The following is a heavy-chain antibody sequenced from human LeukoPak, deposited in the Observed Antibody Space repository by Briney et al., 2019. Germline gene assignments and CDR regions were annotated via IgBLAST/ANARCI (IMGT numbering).Heavy chain of an antibody. D-gene: IGHD2-2*01. CDR3: ASTNCSRSSGFGANWFDP. J-gene: IGHJ5*02. V-gene: IGHV4-30-4*08. Sequence: PSETLSLTCTVSGASISSGDYYWSWIRQPPGKGLEWIGSIYYSGSTFHYNPSLKSRVAISIDTSKNQFSLTLSSMTAADTPVYHCASTNCSRSSGFGANWFDPWGKGTLVTVSS. CDR2: IYYSGST. CDR1: GASISSGDYY.